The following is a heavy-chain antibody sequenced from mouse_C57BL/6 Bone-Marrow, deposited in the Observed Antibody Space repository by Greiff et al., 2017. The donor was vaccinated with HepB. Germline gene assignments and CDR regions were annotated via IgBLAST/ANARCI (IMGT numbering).Heavy chain of an antibody. J-gene: IGHJ4*01. CDR2: INPSNGGT. D-gene: IGHD1-1*01. Sequence: QVQLQQPGTELVKPGASVKLSCKASGYTFTSYWMHWVKQRPGQGLEWIGNINPSNGGTNYNEKFKSKATLTVDKSSSTAYMQLSSLTSEDSAVYYCASITTVVALYYYAMDYWGQGTSVTVSS. V-gene: IGHV1-53*01. CDR1: GYTFTSYW. CDR3: ASITTVVALYYYAMDY.